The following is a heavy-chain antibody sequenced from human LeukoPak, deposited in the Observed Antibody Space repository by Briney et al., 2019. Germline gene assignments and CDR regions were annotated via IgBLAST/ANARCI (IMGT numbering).Heavy chain of an antibody. J-gene: IGHJ6*02. CDR3: ARDAVDTANAV. CDR2: INSDGSST. Sequence: GGSLRLSCAASGFTFGSYWMHWVRQAPGKGLVWVSRINSDGSSTSYADSVKGRFTISRDNAKNTLYLQMNSLRAEDTAVYYCARDAVDTANAVWGQGTTVTVSS. D-gene: IGHD5-18*01. V-gene: IGHV3-74*01. CDR1: GFTFGSYW.